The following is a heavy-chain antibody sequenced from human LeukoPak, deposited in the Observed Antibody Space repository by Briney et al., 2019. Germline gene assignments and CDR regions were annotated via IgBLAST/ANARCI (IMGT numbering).Heavy chain of an antibody. J-gene: IGHJ1*01. CDR3: ARKTRRSDRYCSGGSCYSPAGYFQH. Sequence: SETLSLTCAVYGGSFSGYYWSWIRQPPGKGLEWIGEINHSGSTNYSPSLKSRVTISVDTSKNQFSLKLSSVTAADMAVYYCARKTRRSDRYCSGGSCYSPAGYFQHWGQGTLVTVSS. V-gene: IGHV4-34*01. CDR2: INHSGST. D-gene: IGHD2-15*01. CDR1: GGSFSGYY.